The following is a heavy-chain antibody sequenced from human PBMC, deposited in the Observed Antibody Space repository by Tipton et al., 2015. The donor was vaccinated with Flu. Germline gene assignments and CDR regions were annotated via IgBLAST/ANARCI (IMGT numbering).Heavy chain of an antibody. CDR2: IYPSGGGT. V-gene: IGHV1-46*01. CDR3: ARDRGIGAYAFDY. J-gene: IGHJ4*02. Sequence: QLVQSGPEVKKPGASVRISCTASGYTFTNYNMHWVRQAPGQGPEWIGIIYPSGGGTTYAQRFQGRVSLTRDKSTNTVYMEMSSLRSEDTAFYYCARDRGIGAYAFDYWGQGTLVTVAS. CDR1: GYTFTNYN. D-gene: IGHD3-10*01.